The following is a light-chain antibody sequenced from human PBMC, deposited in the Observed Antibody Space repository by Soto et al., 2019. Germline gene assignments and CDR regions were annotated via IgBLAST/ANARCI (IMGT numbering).Light chain of an antibody. CDR2: SNN. J-gene: IGLJ2*01. CDR1: SSNIGAGYD. CDR3: QSYDSSLSGYVA. V-gene: IGLV1-40*01. Sequence: QSVLTQPPSVSGAPGQRVTISCTGSSSNIGAGYDVHWYQQLPGTAPKLLIFSNNNRPSGVPDRFSGSKSGTSASLAITGLQAEDEADYYSQSYDSSLSGYVAFGGGTKLTVL.